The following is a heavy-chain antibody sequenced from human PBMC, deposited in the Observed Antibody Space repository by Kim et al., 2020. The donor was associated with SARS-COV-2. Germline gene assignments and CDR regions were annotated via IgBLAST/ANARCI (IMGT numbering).Heavy chain of an antibody. Sequence: FQGRVPITRDTSASTAYMELSSLRSEDTAVYYCARGGITMVRGERYGMDVWGQGTTVTVSS. CDR3: ARGGITMVRGERYGMDV. J-gene: IGHJ6*02. D-gene: IGHD3-10*01. V-gene: IGHV1-3*01.